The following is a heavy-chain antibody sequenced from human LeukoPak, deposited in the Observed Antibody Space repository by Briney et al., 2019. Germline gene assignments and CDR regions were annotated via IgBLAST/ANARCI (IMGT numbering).Heavy chain of an antibody. CDR2: ISKDGSYE. CDR3: ARDLARVGVVFSTTLDY. Sequence: AGGSLRLSCAVSGFTFSSHAMHWVRQAPGKGLEWVAAISKDGSYEKYADSVKGRFTISRDNSQNTLYVQMSSLRSEDMAVYFCARDLARVGVVFSTTLDYWGRGTLVTVSS. V-gene: IGHV3-30*19. J-gene: IGHJ4*02. CDR1: GFTFSSHA. D-gene: IGHD1-1*01.